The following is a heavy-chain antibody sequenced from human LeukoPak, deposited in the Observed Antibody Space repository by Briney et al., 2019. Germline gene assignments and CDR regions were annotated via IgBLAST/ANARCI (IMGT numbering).Heavy chain of an antibody. CDR1: GFTFRTYS. J-gene: IGHJ4*02. CDR3: AQIRSGTSWVLGELH. D-gene: IGHD1-7*01. V-gene: IGHV3-21*01. CDR2: ISRSGDYI. Sequence: GGSLRLSCAASGFTFRTYSICWVRQAPGKGLEWVSSISRSGDYIYYADSVKGRFTISRDNSQSSLSLQMNSLRADDTAVYYCAQIRSGTSWVLGELHWGQGALVTVSS.